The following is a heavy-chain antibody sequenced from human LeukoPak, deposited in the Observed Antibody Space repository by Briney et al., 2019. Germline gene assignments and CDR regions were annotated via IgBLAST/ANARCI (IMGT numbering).Heavy chain of an antibody. CDR3: AKGPDFWSGYSYYDY. CDR1: GFTFSSYS. CDR2: ISSSSSYI. V-gene: IGHV3-21*04. Sequence: PGGSLRLSCAASGFTFSSYSMNWVRQAPGKGLEWVSSISSSSSYIYYADSVKGRFTISRDNAKNSLYLQMNSLRAEDTAVYYCAKGPDFWSGYSYYDYWGQGTLVTVSS. J-gene: IGHJ4*02. D-gene: IGHD3-3*01.